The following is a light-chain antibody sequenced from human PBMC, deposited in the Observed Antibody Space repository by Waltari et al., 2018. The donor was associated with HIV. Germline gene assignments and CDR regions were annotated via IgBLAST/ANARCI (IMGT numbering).Light chain of an antibody. CDR1: QSVSSN. CDR3: QQYNNWPPRT. Sequence: EIVMTQSPATLSVSPGERATVSCRASQSVSSNLAWYQQKPGQAPRLLIYGASTRATGIPARFSGSGSGTEFTLTISSLQSEDFAVYYCQQYNNWPPRTFGQGP. CDR2: GAS. J-gene: IGKJ1*01. V-gene: IGKV3-15*01.